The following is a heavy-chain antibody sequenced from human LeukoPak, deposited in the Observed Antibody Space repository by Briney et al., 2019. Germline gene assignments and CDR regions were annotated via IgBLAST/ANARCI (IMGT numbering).Heavy chain of an antibody. CDR2: ISYDGSNK. V-gene: IGHV3-30*18. Sequence: GGSLRLSCAASGFTFSSYGMHWVRQAPGKGLEWVAVISYDGSNKYYADSVKGRFTISRDNSKNTLYLQMNSLRAEDTAVYYCAKEGGSGTNYYYGMDVWGQGTTVTVSS. J-gene: IGHJ6*02. D-gene: IGHD2-2*01. CDR3: AKEGGSGTNYYYGMDV. CDR1: GFTFSSYG.